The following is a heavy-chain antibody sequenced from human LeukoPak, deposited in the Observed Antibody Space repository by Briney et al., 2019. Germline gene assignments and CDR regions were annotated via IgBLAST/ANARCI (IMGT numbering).Heavy chain of an antibody. CDR1: GGSISSSSYY. J-gene: IGHJ4*02. CDR3: ARRGFTEYYFDY. V-gene: IGHV4-39*07. CDR2: IYYSGST. Sequence: SETLSLTCTVSGGSISSSSYYWGWIRQPPGKGLEWIGSIYYSGSTYYNPSLKSRVTISVDKSKNQFSLKLSSVTAADTAVYYCARRGFTEYYFDYWGQGTLVTVSS.